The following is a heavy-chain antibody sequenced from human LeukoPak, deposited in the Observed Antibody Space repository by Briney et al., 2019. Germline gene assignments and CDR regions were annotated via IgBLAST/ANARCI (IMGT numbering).Heavy chain of an antibody. Sequence: SETLSLTCTVSGGSISSSSNYWGWIRQPPGKGLEWIRSIYYSGSNYYSPSLKRRVTISVDTSKNQFSLKLSSVTAADAAVYYCARHFFPSDSGSFRTPFDYWGQGALVTVSS. D-gene: IGHD3-10*01. CDR3: ARHFFPSDSGSFRTPFDY. CDR1: GGSISSSSNY. CDR2: IYYSGSN. J-gene: IGHJ4*02. V-gene: IGHV4-39*01.